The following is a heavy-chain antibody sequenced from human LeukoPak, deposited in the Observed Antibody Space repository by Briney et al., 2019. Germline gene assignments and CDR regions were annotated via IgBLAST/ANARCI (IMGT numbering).Heavy chain of an antibody. CDR1: GYTFTTYD. D-gene: IGHD3-9*01. J-gene: IGHJ4*02. V-gene: IGHV1-8*01. Sequence: ASVKVSCKASGYTFTTYDIIWVRQATGQGLEWMGWMNPNSGNTGYAQKFQGRVTMTRDTSISTAYMELSSLRSADTAVYFCARETTIPPYYFDYWGLGTPVIVSS. CDR2: MNPNSGNT. CDR3: ARETTIPPYYFDY.